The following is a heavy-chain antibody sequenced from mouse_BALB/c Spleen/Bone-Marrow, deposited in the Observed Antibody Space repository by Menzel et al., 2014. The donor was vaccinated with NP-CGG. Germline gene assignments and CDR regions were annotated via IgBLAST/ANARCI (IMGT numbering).Heavy chain of an antibody. CDR1: GFTFSNYG. CDR3: VRGNYGNYVDYFDF. D-gene: IGHD2-1*01. V-gene: IGHV5-6-3*01. Sequence: EVKLVESGGGLVQPGGSLKLSCAASGFTFSNYGMSWVRQTPDKRLELVATINSNGGSTYCPDSVKGRFTISRDTAKNTLYLQMSSLKSEETAMYYCVRGNYGNYVDYFDFWGQGTTHTVSS. J-gene: IGHJ2*01. CDR2: INSNGGST.